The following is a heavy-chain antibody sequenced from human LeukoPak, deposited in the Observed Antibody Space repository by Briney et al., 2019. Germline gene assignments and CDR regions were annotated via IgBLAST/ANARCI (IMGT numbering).Heavy chain of an antibody. J-gene: IGHJ5*02. V-gene: IGHV3-74*03. CDR2: IHPDGSIT. Sequence: GGSLRLSCAASGFTLNNYWMNWVRQAPGAGLVWVSRIHPDGSITTYADSVKGRFTISRDNAKNTLYLQMNSLRAEDTAVYYCAPQQTYSPYNWFDPWGQGTLVTVSS. D-gene: IGHD5-12*01. CDR3: APQQTYSPYNWFDP. CDR1: GFTLNNYW.